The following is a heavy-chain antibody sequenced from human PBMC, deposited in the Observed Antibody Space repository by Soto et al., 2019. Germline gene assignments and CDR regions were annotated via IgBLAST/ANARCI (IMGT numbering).Heavy chain of an antibody. CDR3: ARGRWLRSSFDY. Sequence: SETLSLTCTVSGGSISSYYWSWIRQPPGKGLEWIGYIYYSGSTNYNPSLKSRVTISVDTSKNQFSLKLSSVTAADTAVYYCARGRWLRSSFDYWGQESLVTVSS. D-gene: IGHD5-12*01. J-gene: IGHJ4*02. V-gene: IGHV4-59*12. CDR1: GGSISSYY. CDR2: IYYSGST.